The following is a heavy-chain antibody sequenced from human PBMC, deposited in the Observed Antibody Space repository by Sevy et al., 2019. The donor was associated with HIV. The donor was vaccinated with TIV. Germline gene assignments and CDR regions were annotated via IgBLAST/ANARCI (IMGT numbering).Heavy chain of an antibody. Sequence: GGSLRLSCAASGFTFSSYGMHWVRQAPGKGLEWVAVISYDGSNKYYADSVKGRFTISRDKSKNTLDLQMNSLRADDTAVYYCAKRGIAAAAPFDYWGQGTLVTVSS. CDR1: GFTFSSYG. CDR3: AKRGIAAAAPFDY. D-gene: IGHD6-13*01. J-gene: IGHJ4*02. CDR2: ISYDGSNK. V-gene: IGHV3-30*18.